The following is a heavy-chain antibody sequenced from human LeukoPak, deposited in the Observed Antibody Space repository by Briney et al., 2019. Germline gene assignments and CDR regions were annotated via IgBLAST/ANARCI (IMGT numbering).Heavy chain of an antibody. Sequence: PGGSLRLSCAASGFTFSSYWMHWVRQAPGKGLVWVSGISTDGSSAIYADSVNGRFTISRDNAKNTLYLQMNSLRADDTAVYYCARGSVCPRCPFDYWGQGTLVTVSS. D-gene: IGHD6-19*01. CDR3: ARGSVCPRCPFDY. CDR1: GFTFSSYW. CDR2: ISTDGSSA. V-gene: IGHV3-74*01. J-gene: IGHJ4*02.